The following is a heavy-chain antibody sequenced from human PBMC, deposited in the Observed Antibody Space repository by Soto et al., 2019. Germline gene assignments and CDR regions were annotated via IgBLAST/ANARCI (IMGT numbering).Heavy chain of an antibody. CDR2: ISSSGSTI. D-gene: IGHD3-10*02. Sequence: HXVSLRLACAASRLTFSDYYMSWTRQATGKGLEWVSYISSSGSTIYYADSVKGRFTISRDNARNSLYLQMNSLRAEDTAVYYCARLFGESALDGMDVSGQGTTVTGSS. V-gene: IGHV3-11*01. J-gene: IGHJ6*02. CDR3: ARLFGESALDGMDV. CDR1: RLTFSDYY.